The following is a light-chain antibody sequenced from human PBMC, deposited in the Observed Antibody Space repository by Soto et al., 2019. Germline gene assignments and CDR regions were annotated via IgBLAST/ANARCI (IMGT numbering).Light chain of an antibody. CDR1: QSISN. V-gene: IGKV3-15*01. Sequence: EIVMTQSPAALSVSPGERVTFSCRASQSISNLAWYQHKPGQAPRLLIYDASTRATGIPARFSGSGSGTEFTLTISSLQSEDFALYYCQQYYDWPITFGQGTRLEIK. J-gene: IGKJ5*01. CDR3: QQYYDWPIT. CDR2: DAS.